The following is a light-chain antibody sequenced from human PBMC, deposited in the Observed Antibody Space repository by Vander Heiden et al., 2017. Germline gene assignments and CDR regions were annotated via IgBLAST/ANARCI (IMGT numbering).Light chain of an antibody. J-gene: IGKJ4*01. Sequence: EIVLTQSPGTLSLSPGERATLSCRASQTVSSSYLAWYQQKPGQAPRLLIYGASTRATGIPDRFSGSGSGTDFTLTISRLEPEDFAVYYCQQYGSSPPAFICGGGTKVEIK. CDR2: GAS. CDR1: QTVSSSY. CDR3: QQYGSSPPAFI. V-gene: IGKV3-20*01.